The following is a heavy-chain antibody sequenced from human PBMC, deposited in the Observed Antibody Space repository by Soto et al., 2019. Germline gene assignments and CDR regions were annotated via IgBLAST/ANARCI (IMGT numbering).Heavy chain of an antibody. CDR3: ARAPGYCSGGSCYSRRNWFDP. J-gene: IGHJ5*02. V-gene: IGHV4-4*07. Sequence: SETLSLTCTVSGGSISSYYWSWIRQPAGKGLEWIGRIYTSGSTNYNPSLKSRVTISVDTSKNQFSLKLSSVTAADTAVYYCARAPGYCSGGSCYSRRNWFDPWGQGTLVTVSS. CDR2: IYTSGST. D-gene: IGHD2-15*01. CDR1: GGSISSYY.